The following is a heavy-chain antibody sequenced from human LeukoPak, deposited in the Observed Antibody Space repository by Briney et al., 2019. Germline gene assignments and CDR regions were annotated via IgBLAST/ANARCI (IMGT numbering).Heavy chain of an antibody. V-gene: IGHV3-23*01. CDR1: GFSFSNSF. D-gene: IGHD2-21*02. Sequence: GGSLRLSCAASGFSFSNSFMSWVRQAPGKGLEWVSGISGSGSTTNYADSVKGRFTISRDNSKNTLYLQMNTLRAEDTAVYYCAKGVVVVTAMNYFDYWGQGTLVTVSS. J-gene: IGHJ4*02. CDR2: ISGSGSTT. CDR3: AKGVVVVTAMNYFDY.